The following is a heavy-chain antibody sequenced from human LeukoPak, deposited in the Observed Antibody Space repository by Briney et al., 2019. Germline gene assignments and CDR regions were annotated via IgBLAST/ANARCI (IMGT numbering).Heavy chain of an antibody. J-gene: IGHJ6*03. D-gene: IGHD2-2*01. Sequence: GSLRLSCAASGFTFSSYGMHWVRQAPGKGLEWVAFIRYDGSNKYYADSVKGRFTISRDNSKNTLYLQMNSLRAEDTAVYYCAKDGGYCSSTSCPTTYYYYYMDVWGKGTTVTISS. CDR2: IRYDGSNK. CDR1: GFTFSSYG. V-gene: IGHV3-30*02. CDR3: AKDGGYCSSTSCPTTYYYYYMDV.